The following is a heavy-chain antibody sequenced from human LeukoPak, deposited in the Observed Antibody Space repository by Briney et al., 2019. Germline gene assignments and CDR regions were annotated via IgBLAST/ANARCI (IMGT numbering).Heavy chain of an antibody. CDR2: IYYSGST. V-gene: IGHV4-61*01. CDR3: ASLYSNSWYYYFDY. CDR1: GGSVSSGSYY. D-gene: IGHD6-13*01. Sequence: PSETLSLTCTVSGGSVSSGSYYWSWIRQPPGKGLEWIGYIYYSGSTNYNPSLKSRVTISVDTSKNQFSLKLSSVTAADTAVYYCASLYSNSWYYYFDYWGQGTLVTVSS. J-gene: IGHJ4*02.